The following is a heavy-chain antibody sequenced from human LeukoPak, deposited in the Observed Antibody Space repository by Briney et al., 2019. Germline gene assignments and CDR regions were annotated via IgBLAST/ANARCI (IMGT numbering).Heavy chain of an antibody. Sequence: GGSLRLSCAASGFTFSSYSMNWVRQAPGKGLEWVSYISSSSTIYYADSVKGRFTISRDNAKNSLYLQMNSLRAEDTAVYYCARGRGSGYPNFDYWGQGTLVTVSS. V-gene: IGHV3-48*01. CDR3: ARGRGSGYPNFDY. J-gene: IGHJ4*02. CDR2: ISSSSTI. CDR1: GFTFSSYS. D-gene: IGHD3-22*01.